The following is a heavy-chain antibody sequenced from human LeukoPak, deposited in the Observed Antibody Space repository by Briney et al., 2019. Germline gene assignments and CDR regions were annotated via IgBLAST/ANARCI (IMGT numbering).Heavy chain of an antibody. J-gene: IGHJ1*01. D-gene: IGHD1-26*01. V-gene: IGHV1-46*01. CDR3: ARDRRELAPFQH. Sequence: ASVKVYCKASGYTFTSYYMHWVRQVPGQGLEWMGIINPSGGSTSYAQKFQGRVTMTRDTSTSTVYMELSSLRSEDTAVYYCARDRRELAPFQHWGQGTLVTVSS. CDR1: GYTFTSYY. CDR2: INPSGGST.